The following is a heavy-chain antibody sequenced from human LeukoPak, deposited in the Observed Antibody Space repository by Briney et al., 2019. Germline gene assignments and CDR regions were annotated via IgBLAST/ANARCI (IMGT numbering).Heavy chain of an antibody. CDR3: ARDRDYGSGIFDY. D-gene: IGHD3-10*01. Sequence: GASVKVSCKASGYTFTGYYMHWVRQAPGQGLEWMGWINPNSGGTNYAQKFQGGVTMTRDTSISTAYMELNRLRSDDTAVYYCARDRDYGSGIFDYWGQGTLVTVSS. CDR2: INPNSGGT. CDR1: GYTFTGYY. V-gene: IGHV1-2*02. J-gene: IGHJ4*02.